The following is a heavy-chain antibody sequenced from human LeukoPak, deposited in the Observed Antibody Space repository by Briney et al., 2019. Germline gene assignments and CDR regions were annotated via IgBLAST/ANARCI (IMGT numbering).Heavy chain of an antibody. J-gene: IGHJ4*02. V-gene: IGHV3-30*03. CDR1: GFTFSSYG. D-gene: IGHD5-18*01. CDR3: AGGYGDGSYFHY. CDR2: ISYDGSNK. Sequence: HGRSLRLSCVASGFTFSSYGMHWVRQAPGKGLEWVGVISYDGSNKYYADSVKGRFTISRDNSRNTLYLQMNGLRAEDTAVYYCAGGYGDGSYFHYWGEGTLVTVSS.